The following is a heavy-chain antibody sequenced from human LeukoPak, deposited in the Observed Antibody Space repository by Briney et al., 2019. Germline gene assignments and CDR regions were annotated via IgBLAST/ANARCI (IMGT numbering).Heavy chain of an antibody. V-gene: IGHV4-39*01. CDR3: ASSRGTYYYGSGRQPYDF. D-gene: IGHD3-10*01. CDR2: VFYSGDT. Sequence: SETLSLTCTVSGASISSTLYYWGWIRQPPGKGLEWIGSVFYSGDTFYNPSLKGRVTISVDRSKSQFSLKVTAVTAADTAVYYCASSRGTYYYGSGRQPYDFWGQGTLVTVSS. J-gene: IGHJ4*02. CDR1: GASISSTLYY.